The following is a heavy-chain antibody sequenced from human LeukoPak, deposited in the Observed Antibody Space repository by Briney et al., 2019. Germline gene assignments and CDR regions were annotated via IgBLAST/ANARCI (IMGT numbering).Heavy chain of an antibody. V-gene: IGHV3-33*06. CDR3: AKGGMIVVVIIDY. D-gene: IGHD3-22*01. CDR1: GFTFSSYG. J-gene: IGHJ4*02. CDR2: IWYDGSNK. Sequence: GRSLRLSCAASGFTFSSYGMHWVRQAPGKGLEWVAVIWYDGSNKYYADSVKGRFTISRDNSKNTLYLQMNSLRAEDTAVYYCAKGGMIVVVIIDYWGQGTLVTVSS.